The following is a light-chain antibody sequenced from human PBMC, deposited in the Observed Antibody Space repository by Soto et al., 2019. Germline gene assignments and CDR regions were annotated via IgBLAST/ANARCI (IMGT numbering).Light chain of an antibody. V-gene: IGLV3-21*02. Sequence: SYELTQPPSVSVAPGQTARITCGGNDIASKTVHWYQQKPGQAPVLVVYDDDERPSGIPERFSGSNSGNTATLTISRVEAGDEADYYCQVWDISSDHHVFGTGTKLTVL. CDR1: DIASKT. CDR2: DDD. CDR3: QVWDISSDHHV. J-gene: IGLJ1*01.